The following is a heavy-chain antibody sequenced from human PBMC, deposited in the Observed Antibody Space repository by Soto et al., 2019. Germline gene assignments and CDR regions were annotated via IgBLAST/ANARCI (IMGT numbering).Heavy chain of an antibody. V-gene: IGHV4-4*02. CDR1: GGSISSSNW. Sequence: SETLSLTCAVSGGSISSSNWWSWVRQPPGKGLEWIGEIYHSGSTNYNPSLKSRVTIPVDKSKNQFSLKLSSVTAADTAVYYCASAWLERYYYYGMDVWGQGTTVTVSS. D-gene: IGHD6-19*01. J-gene: IGHJ6*02. CDR3: ASAWLERYYYYGMDV. CDR2: IYHSGST.